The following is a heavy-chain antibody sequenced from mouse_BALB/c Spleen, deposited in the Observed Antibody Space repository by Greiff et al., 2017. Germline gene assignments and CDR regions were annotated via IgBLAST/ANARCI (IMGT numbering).Heavy chain of an antibody. CDR3: ARELGGRAMDY. D-gene: IGHD4-1*01. J-gene: IGHJ4*01. V-gene: IGHV1S56*01. Sequence: VQLQQSGPELVKPGASVRISCKASGYTFTSYYIHWVKQRPGQGLEWIGWIYPGNVNTKYNEKFKGKATLTADKSSSTAYMQLSSLTSEDSAVYFCARELGGRAMDYWGQGTSVTVSS. CDR1: GYTFTSYY. CDR2: IYPGNVNT.